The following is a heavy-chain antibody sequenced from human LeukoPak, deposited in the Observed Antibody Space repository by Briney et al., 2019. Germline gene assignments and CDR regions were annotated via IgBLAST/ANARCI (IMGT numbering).Heavy chain of an antibody. D-gene: IGHD5-18*01. V-gene: IGHV3-23*01. CDR1: GFTFSSYA. CDR3: ARPKPIQLWPNYFDY. J-gene: IGHJ4*02. CDR2: ISGSGGST. Sequence: GGSLRLSCAASGFTFSSYAMSWVRQAPGKGLEWVSAISGSGGSTYYADSVKGRFTISRDNSKNTLYLQMNSLRAEDTAVYYCARPKPIQLWPNYFDYWGRGTLVTVSS.